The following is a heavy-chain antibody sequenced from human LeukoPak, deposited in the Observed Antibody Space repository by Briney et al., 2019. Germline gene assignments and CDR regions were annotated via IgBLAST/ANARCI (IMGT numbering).Heavy chain of an antibody. CDR3: ARYHDFWSGYYPTQDYYYYMDV. V-gene: IGHV4-59*01. D-gene: IGHD3-3*01. CDR1: GGSISSYY. J-gene: IGHJ6*03. CDR2: IYYSGST. Sequence: PSETLSLTCTVSGGSISSYYWSWIRQPPGKGLEWIGYIYYSGSTNYNPSLKSRVTISVDTSKNQFSLKLSSVTAADTAVYYCARYHDFWSGYYPTQDYYYYMDVWGKGTTVTVSS.